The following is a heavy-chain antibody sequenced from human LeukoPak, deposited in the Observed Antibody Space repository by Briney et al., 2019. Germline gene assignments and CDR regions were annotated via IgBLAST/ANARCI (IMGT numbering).Heavy chain of an antibody. CDR3: ARATYSSSWYDY. Sequence: ASVKVSCKASGYTFTDYYIHWMRQAPGQGPEWMGWVNPNSGGTNYAQKFQGRVTMTRDTPISTAYMELSRLRSDDTAVYYCARATYSSSWYDYWGQGTLVTVSS. CDR1: GYTFTDYY. D-gene: IGHD6-13*01. V-gene: IGHV1-2*02. CDR2: VNPNSGGT. J-gene: IGHJ4*02.